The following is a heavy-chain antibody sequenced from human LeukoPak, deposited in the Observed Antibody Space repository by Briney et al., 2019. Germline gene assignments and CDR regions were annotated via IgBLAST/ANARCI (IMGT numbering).Heavy chain of an antibody. CDR3: ATEKDLLLDS. CDR2: FDPGDDET. CDR1: GYSLSELS. Sequence: ASVKVSCKVSGYSLSELSTRWVRQAPGQGREWMGGFDPGDDETIYAQKFQGRVTMTEDTSTDTAYLELSSLRSEDTAVYFCATEKDLLLDSWGQGTPVTVSS. J-gene: IGHJ5*01. D-gene: IGHD1-26*01. V-gene: IGHV1-24*01.